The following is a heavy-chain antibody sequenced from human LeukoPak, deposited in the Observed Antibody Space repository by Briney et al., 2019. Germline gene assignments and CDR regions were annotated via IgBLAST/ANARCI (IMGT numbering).Heavy chain of an antibody. V-gene: IGHV4-59*01. CDR2: VYYSGTT. D-gene: IGHD1-26*01. CDR1: NGSISSNY. CDR3: AHLRREGHYYYYMDV. J-gene: IGHJ6*03. Sequence: PSETLSLTRTVSNGSISSNYWSWLRQPPGKGLEWIGYVYYSGTTNYNPSLKSRVTISVDTSKNQFSLKLSSVTAADTAMYFCAHLRREGHYYYYMDVWGKGTSVTVSS.